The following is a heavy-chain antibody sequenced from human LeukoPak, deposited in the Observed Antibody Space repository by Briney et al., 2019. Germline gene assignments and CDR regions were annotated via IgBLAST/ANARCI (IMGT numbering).Heavy chain of an antibody. CDR3: ARDLSYSGYDPDPSFDY. CDR2: IHPNTGGT. V-gene: IGHV1-2*02. CDR1: GYTFTGHY. J-gene: IGHJ4*02. Sequence: ASVKVSCKASGYTFTGHYIHWVRQAPGQGLEWMGWIHPNTGGTNYAQKFQGRVTMTRDTSISTAYMELSRLRSDDTAVYYCARDLSYSGYDPDPSFDYWGQGTLVTVSS. D-gene: IGHD5-12*01.